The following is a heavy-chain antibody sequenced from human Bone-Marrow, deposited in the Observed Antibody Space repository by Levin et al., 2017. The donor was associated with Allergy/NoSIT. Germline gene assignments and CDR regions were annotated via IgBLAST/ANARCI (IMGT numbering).Heavy chain of an antibody. CDR3: ARGWFGELLSP. V-gene: IGHV3-53*01. CDR1: GFTVSSNY. J-gene: IGHJ5*02. D-gene: IGHD3-10*01. CDR2: IYSGGST. Sequence: GGSLRLSCAASGFTVSSNYMSWVRQAPGKGPEWVSVIYSGGSTYYADSVKGRFTISRDNSKNTLYIQMKSLRAEDTAVYYCARGWFGELLSPWGQGTLVTVSS.